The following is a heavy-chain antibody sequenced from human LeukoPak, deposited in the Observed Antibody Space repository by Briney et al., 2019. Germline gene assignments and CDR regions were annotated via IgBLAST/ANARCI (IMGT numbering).Heavy chain of an antibody. CDR2: ISGSGGST. V-gene: IGHV3-23*01. D-gene: IGHD5-18*01. J-gene: IGHJ3*02. CDR1: GFTFSSYA. CDR3: AKDGTKDTAMALDAFDI. Sequence: GGSLRLSCAASGFTFSSYAMSWVRQAPGKGLEWVSAISGSGGSTYYADSVKGRFTISRDNSKNTLYLQMNSLRAEDTAVYYCAKDGTKDTAMALDAFDIWGQGTMVTVSS.